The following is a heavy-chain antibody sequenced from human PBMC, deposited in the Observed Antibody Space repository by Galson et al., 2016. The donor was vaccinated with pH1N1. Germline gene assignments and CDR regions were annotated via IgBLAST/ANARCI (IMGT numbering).Heavy chain of an antibody. CDR2: IIPIFGTS. Sequence: SVKVSCKASGGTFSSSGINWVRQAPGQGLEWMGGIIPIFGTSKYAQKFQGRVTITADESTTTAYMELSRLISVDTAVHYCAREDYYDTDLSDWYFDLWGRGTLVTVSS. V-gene: IGHV1-69*13. J-gene: IGHJ2*01. CDR3: AREDYYDTDLSDWYFDL. D-gene: IGHD3-22*01. CDR1: GGTFSSSG.